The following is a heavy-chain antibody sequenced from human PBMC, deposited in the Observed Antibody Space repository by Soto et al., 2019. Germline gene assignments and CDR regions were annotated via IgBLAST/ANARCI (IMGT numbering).Heavy chain of an antibody. V-gene: IGHV6-1*01. J-gene: IGHJ4*02. D-gene: IGHD6-19*01. CDR1: GDSVSSNSAA. Sequence: SQTRSLTCAISGDSVSSNSAAWKLIRQSPSRGLEWLGRTYYRSKWYNDYAVSVKSRITINPDTSKNQFSLQLNSVTPEDTAVYYCAREDSSGWYAQFWYYFDYWGQGTLVTVSS. CDR3: AREDSSGWYAQFWYYFDY. CDR2: TYYRSKWYN.